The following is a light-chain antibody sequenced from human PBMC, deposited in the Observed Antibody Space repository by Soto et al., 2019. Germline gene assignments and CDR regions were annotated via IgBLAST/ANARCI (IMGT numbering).Light chain of an antibody. CDR3: QQYGSSP. V-gene: IGKV3-20*01. Sequence: EIVLTQSPGTLSLSPGERATLSCRASQSVSSSYLAWYQQKPGQAPGLLIYGASSRATGIPDRFSGSGSGTDFTLTISRLEPEDFAVYYCQQYGSSPFGQGTKV. CDR1: QSVSSSY. CDR2: GAS. J-gene: IGKJ1*01.